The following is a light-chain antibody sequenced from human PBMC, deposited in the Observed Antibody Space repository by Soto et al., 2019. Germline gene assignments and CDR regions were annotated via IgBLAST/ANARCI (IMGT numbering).Light chain of an antibody. CDR3: QHYNSYSEA. CDR1: QTISGW. J-gene: IGKJ1*01. V-gene: IGKV1-5*03. CDR2: RAS. Sequence: DIQMTQSPSTLSGSVGDRVTITCRARQTISGWLAWYQQKPGKAPKLLIFRASTLKSGVPSRLSGSGSGTEFNLTISSLQPDDFATYYCQHYNSYSEAFGQGTKVQLK.